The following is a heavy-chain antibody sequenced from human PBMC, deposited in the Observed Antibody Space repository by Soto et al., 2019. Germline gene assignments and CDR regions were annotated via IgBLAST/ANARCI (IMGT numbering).Heavy chain of an antibody. J-gene: IGHJ4*02. CDR3: AREIRGPLGDYAFRAYDY. D-gene: IGHD4-17*01. V-gene: IGHV3-30-3*01. Sequence: PGGSLRLSCAASGFTFSSYAMHWVRQAPCKGLEWVAVISYDGSNKYYADSVKGRFTISRDNSKNTLYLQMNSLRAEDTAVYYCAREIRGPLGDYAFRAYDYWGQGTLVTVSS. CDR1: GFTFSSYA. CDR2: ISYDGSNK.